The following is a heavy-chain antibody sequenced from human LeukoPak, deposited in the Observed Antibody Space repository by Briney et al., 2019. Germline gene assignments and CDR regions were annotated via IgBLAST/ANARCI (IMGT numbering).Heavy chain of an antibody. CDR2: ISSSSSNI. D-gene: IGHD3-10*01. CDR3: ARDLYGSGRYQRDY. J-gene: IGHJ4*02. Sequence: GGSLRLSCAASGFTFSSYSMNWVRQAPGKGLEWVSSISSSSSNIYYAVSVKGRFTISRDNAKNSLYLQMNSLIAEDTAVYYCARDLYGSGRYQRDYWGQGTLVTVSS. CDR1: GFTFSSYS. V-gene: IGHV3-21*01.